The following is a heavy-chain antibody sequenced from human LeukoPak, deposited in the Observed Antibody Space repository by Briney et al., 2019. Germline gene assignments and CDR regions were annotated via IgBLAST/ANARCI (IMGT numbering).Heavy chain of an antibody. CDR3: ASGHYGDYGQWSSMNY. J-gene: IGHJ4*02. CDR2: IIPILGIA. CDR1: GGTFSSYA. V-gene: IGHV1-69*04. D-gene: IGHD4-17*01. Sequence: GASVKVSCKASGGTFSSYAISWVRQAPGQGLEWMGRIIPILGIANYAQKFQGRVTITADKSTSTAYMDLSSLRSEDTAMYYCASGHYGDYGQWSSMNYWGQGTLVTVSS.